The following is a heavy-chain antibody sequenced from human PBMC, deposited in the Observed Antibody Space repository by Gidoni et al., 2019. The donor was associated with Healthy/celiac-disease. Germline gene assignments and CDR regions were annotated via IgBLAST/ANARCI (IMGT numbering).Heavy chain of an antibody. J-gene: IGHJ4*02. V-gene: IGHV3-30*04. CDR1: GFPFSSYA. D-gene: IGHD2-15*01. CDR2: ISYDGSNK. CDR3: AGPVVAATY. Sequence: QVQLVESGGGVVQPGRSLRLSCAASGFPFSSYAMHWVRQAPGKGLEWVAVISYDGSNKYYADSVKGRFTISRDNSKNTLYLQMNSLRAEDTAVYYCAGPVVAATYWGQGTLVTVSS.